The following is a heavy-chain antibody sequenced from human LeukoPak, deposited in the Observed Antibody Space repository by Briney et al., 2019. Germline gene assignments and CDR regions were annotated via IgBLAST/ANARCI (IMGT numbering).Heavy chain of an antibody. D-gene: IGHD3-9*01. CDR3: ARDYDILTGYLWAFDI. J-gene: IGHJ3*02. CDR1: GGSISSYY. V-gene: IGHV4-59*01. CDR2: IYYSGST. Sequence: SETLSLTCTVSGGSISSYYWSWVRQPPGKGLEWVGYIYYSGSTNYNPSLKRRVTISVDKCKNQFSQKLSSVTAADTAVYYCARDYDILTGYLWAFDIWGQGTMVTVSS.